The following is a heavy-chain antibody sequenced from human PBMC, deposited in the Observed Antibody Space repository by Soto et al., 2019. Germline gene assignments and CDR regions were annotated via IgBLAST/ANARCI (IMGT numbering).Heavy chain of an antibody. D-gene: IGHD2-15*01. CDR3: TTQNCSGGSCYSGYYYYGLDV. Sequence: EVQLVESGGGLVKPGGSLRLSCAASGFTFSNAWMNWVRQAPGKGLEWVGRIKSKTEGGTADYAAPVKGRFTISRDDSKNTLYLQMDSLITEDTAVYYCTTQNCSGGSCYSGYYYYGLDVWGQGTTVSVSS. CDR1: GFTFSNAW. J-gene: IGHJ6*02. V-gene: IGHV3-15*07. CDR2: IKSKTEGGTA.